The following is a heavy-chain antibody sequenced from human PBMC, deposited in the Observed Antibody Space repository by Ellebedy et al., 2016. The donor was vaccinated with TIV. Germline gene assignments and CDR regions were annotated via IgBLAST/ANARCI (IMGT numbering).Heavy chain of an antibody. CDR3: ARVGRGYYGSGSYSDY. V-gene: IGHV1-8*01. CDR2: MNPNSGNT. Sequence: ASVKVSCXASGYTFTSYDINWVRQATGQGLEWMGWMNPNSGNTGYAQKFQGRVTMTRNTSISTAYMELSSLRSEDTAVYYCARVGRGYYGSGSYSDYWGQGTLVTVSS. J-gene: IGHJ4*02. D-gene: IGHD3-10*01. CDR1: GYTFTSYD.